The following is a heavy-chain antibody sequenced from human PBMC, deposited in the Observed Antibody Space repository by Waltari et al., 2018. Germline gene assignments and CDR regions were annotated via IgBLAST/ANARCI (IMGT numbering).Heavy chain of an antibody. D-gene: IGHD3-3*01. J-gene: IGHJ4*02. CDR3: ARDMGGVVRNFDY. CDR1: GFTFSSYS. CDR2: ISSSSSYI. Sequence: EVQLVESGGGLVKPGGSLRLSCAASGFTFSSYSMNWVRQAPGKGLEWVSSISSSSSYIYYADSVKGRFTISRDNAKNSLYLQMNSLRAEDTAVYYCARDMGGVVRNFDYWGQGTLVTVSS. V-gene: IGHV3-21*01.